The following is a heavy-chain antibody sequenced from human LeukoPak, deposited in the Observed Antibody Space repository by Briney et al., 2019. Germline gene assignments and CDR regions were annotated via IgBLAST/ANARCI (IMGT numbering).Heavy chain of an antibody. V-gene: IGHV5-51*01. CDR2: IYPGDSDT. D-gene: IGHD5-12*01. J-gene: IGHJ4*02. CDR3: VRPGSLASIDSLDY. CDR1: GYSFTNYW. Sequence: GESLKISCQGSGYSFTNYWIGWVRQLPGKGLEWMGIIYPGDSDTRYSPSFQGQVTISADKSITIAYLQWSSLKASDTAMYYCVRPGSLASIDSLDYWGQGTLVTVSS.